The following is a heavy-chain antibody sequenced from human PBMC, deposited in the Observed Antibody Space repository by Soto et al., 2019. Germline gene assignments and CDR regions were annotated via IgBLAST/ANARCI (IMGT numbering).Heavy chain of an antibody. D-gene: IGHD2-15*01. CDR3: ARHTPAISISDH. CDR2: INHSGST. V-gene: IGHV4-39*01. CDR1: GGSISSSSYY. Sequence: PSETLSLTCTVSGGSISSSSYYWGWIRQPPGKGLEWIGEINHSGSTNYNPSLKSRVTISVDTSKNQFSLRLSSVTAADTAVYYCARHTPAISISDHWGQGTLVTV. J-gene: IGHJ4*02.